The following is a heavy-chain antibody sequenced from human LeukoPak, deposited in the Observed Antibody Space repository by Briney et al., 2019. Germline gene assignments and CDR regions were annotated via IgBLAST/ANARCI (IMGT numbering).Heavy chain of an antibody. CDR1: GFTFSSYS. V-gene: IGHV3-21*01. D-gene: IGHD3-3*01. CDR2: ISSSSSYI. Sequence: GGSLRLSCAASGFTFSSYSMNWVRQAPGKGLEWVSSISSSSSYIYYADSVKGRFTISRDNAKNSLYLQMNSLRAGDTAVYYCARTYYDFWSGVSPFDYWGQGTLVTVSS. J-gene: IGHJ4*02. CDR3: ARTYYDFWSGVSPFDY.